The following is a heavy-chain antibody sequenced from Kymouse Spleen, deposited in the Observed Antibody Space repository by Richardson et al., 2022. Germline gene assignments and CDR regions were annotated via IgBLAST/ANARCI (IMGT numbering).Heavy chain of an antibody. CDR1: GGSISSSSYY. CDR3: ARGAQLELEYYGMDV. Sequence: QLQLQESGPGLVKPSETLSLTCTVSGGSISSSSYYWGWIRQPPGKGLEWIGSIYYSGSTYYNPSLKSRVTISVDTSKNQFSLKLSSVTAADTAVYYCARGAQLELEYYGMDVWGQGTTVTVSS. D-gene: IGHD1-1*01,IGHD1-7*01. CDR2: IYYSGST. V-gene: IGHV4-39*01. J-gene: IGHJ6*02.